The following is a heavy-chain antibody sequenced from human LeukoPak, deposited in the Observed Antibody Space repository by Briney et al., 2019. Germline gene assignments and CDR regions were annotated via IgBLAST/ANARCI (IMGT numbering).Heavy chain of an antibody. CDR3: ANGGPRFVEWSKYYFYYMDV. CDR2: IQFDGSNK. D-gene: IGHD3-3*01. J-gene: IGHJ6*03. CDR1: GFIFENYG. Sequence: QSGGSLRLSCVASGFIFENYGMHWVRQAPGKGLEWVAFIQFDGSNKYYTESVKGRFTISRDNSKNTLYLQMNSLRPEDTAVYSCANGGPRFVEWSKYYFYYMDVWGKGTTVSVSS. V-gene: IGHV3-30*02.